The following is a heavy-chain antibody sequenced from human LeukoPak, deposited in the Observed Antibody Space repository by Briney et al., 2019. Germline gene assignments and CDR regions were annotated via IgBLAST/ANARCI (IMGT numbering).Heavy chain of an antibody. D-gene: IGHD1-26*01. Sequence: SETLSLTCAVYGGSFSGYYWSWIRQPPGKGLEWIGEINHSGSTNYNPSLKSRVTISVDTSKNQFSLKLSSVTAADTAVYYCASGSYRDAFGIWGQGTMVTVSS. V-gene: IGHV4-34*01. J-gene: IGHJ3*02. CDR1: GGSFSGYY. CDR2: INHSGST. CDR3: ASGSYRDAFGI.